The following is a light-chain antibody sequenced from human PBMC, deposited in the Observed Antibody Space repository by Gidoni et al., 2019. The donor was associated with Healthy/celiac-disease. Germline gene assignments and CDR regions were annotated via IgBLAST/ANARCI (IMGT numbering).Light chain of an antibody. CDR1: SSNIGSNY. V-gene: IGLV1-47*01. Sequence: VLTQPPSASGTPGQRVTISCSGSSSNIGSNYVYWYQQLPGTAPKLLIYRNNQRPSGVPDRFSGSKSGTSASLAISGLRSEDEADYYCAAWDDSLSGYVFGTGTKVTVL. CDR3: AAWDDSLSGYV. J-gene: IGLJ1*01. CDR2: RNN.